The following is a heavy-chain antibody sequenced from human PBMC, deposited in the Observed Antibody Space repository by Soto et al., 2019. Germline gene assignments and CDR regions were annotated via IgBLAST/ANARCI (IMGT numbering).Heavy chain of an antibody. CDR1: GGTFSSYA. Sequence: GASVKVSCKASGGTFSSYAISWVRQAPGQGLEWMGILNPIGGSTTYAQKFQGRVTMTSDTSTSTVYMELSSLRSEDTAVYYCARGYYDSVAWGQGTLVTVSS. J-gene: IGHJ5*02. CDR2: LNPIGGST. CDR3: ARGYYDSVA. D-gene: IGHD3-22*01. V-gene: IGHV1-46*01.